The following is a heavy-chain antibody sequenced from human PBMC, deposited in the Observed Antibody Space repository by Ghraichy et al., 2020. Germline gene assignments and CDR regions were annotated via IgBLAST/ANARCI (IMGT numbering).Heavy chain of an antibody. CDR2: IKSKTDGGTT. Sequence: LSLTCAASGFTFSNAWMSWVRQAPGKGLEWVGRIKSKTDGGTTDYAAPVKGRFTISRDDSKNTLYLQMNSLKTEDTAVYYCTTDIVVVPAATDDYWGQGTLVTVSS. CDR3: TTDIVVVPAATDDY. V-gene: IGHV3-15*01. D-gene: IGHD2-2*01. CDR1: GFTFSNAW. J-gene: IGHJ4*02.